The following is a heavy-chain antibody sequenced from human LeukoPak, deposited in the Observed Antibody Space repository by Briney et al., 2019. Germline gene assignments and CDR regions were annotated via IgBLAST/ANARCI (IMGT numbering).Heavy chain of an antibody. D-gene: IGHD3-10*01. V-gene: IGHV4-61*01. CDR1: GGSVSSGSYY. Sequence: SETLSLTCTVSGGSVSSGSYYWSWIRQPPGKGLEWIGYIYYSGSTNYNPSLKSRVIMSVDTSQNQFSLKLSSVTAADTAVYYCARRGGSGRSFDYWGQGTLVTISS. CDR3: ARRGGSGRSFDY. CDR2: IYYSGST. J-gene: IGHJ4*02.